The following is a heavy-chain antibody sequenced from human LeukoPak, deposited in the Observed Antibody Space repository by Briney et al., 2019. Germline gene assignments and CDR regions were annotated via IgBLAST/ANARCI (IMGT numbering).Heavy chain of an antibody. Sequence: SETLSLTCAVYGGSFSGYYWSWIRQPPGKGLEWIGEINHSGSTNYYPSLKSRVTISVDTSKNQFSLKLSSVTAADTAVYYCARHAKTDGYDSSGYYWYNWFDPWGQGTLVTVSS. D-gene: IGHD3-22*01. CDR2: INHSGST. J-gene: IGHJ5*02. V-gene: IGHV4-34*01. CDR3: ARHAKTDGYDSSGYYWYNWFDP. CDR1: GGSFSGYY.